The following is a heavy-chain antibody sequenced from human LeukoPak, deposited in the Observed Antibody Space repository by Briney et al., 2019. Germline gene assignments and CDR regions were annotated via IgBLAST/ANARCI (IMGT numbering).Heavy chain of an antibody. Sequence: GASVKVSCKASGYTFTSYYMHWVRQAPGQGLEWMGIINPSGGSTSYAQKFQGRVTMTRDMSTSTVYMELSSLRSEDTAVYYCARQRGVPAYYYYMDVWGKGTTVTVSS. J-gene: IGHJ6*03. CDR1: GYTFTSYY. V-gene: IGHV1-46*01. CDR3: ARQRGVPAYYYYMDV. CDR2: INPSGGST.